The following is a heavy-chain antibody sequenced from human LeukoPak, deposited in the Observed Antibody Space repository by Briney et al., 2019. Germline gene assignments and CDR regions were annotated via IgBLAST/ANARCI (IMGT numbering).Heavy chain of an antibody. CDR1: GGSISSSSYY. CDR3: ARDPLKGFDY. Sequence: SETLSLTCTVSGGSISSSSYYWGWIRQPAGKGLEWIGRINISGNTNYNPSLKSRVTMSLDTSKNQISLKLSAVTAADTAVYYCARDPLKGFDYWGQGMLVTVSS. J-gene: IGHJ4*02. V-gene: IGHV4-61*02. CDR2: INISGNT.